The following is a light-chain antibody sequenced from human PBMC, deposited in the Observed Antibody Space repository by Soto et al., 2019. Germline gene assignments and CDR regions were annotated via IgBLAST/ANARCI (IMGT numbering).Light chain of an antibody. J-gene: IGKJ1*01. Sequence: DIQMTQSPSSLSASVGDRVTITCRASQDISNYLAWYQQKPGKGPKLLIYGASTLQSGVPSRFSGSGSGTDFTLTISSLQSEDVASYYCQKYNSVPKTFGQGTKVEIK. CDR1: QDISNY. V-gene: IGKV1-27*01. CDR3: QKYNSVPKT. CDR2: GAS.